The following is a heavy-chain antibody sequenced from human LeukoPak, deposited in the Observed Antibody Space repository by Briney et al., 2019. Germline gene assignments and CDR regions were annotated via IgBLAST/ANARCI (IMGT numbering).Heavy chain of an antibody. V-gene: IGHV4-4*07. J-gene: IGHJ6*03. Sequence: SETLSLTCTVSGASISNYYWTWIRQPAGKGLEWIGRMYSSGSTIYNPSLKSRVTISVDTSKNQFSLKLSSVTAADTAVYYCARVFHKYYDFWSGRNYYMDVWGKGTTVTVSS. CDR3: ARVFHKYYDFWSGRNYYMDV. CDR2: MYSSGST. D-gene: IGHD3-3*01. CDR1: GASISNYY.